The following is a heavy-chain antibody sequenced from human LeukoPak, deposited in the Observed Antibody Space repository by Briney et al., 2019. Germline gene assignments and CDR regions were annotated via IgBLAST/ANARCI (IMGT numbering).Heavy chain of an antibody. Sequence: RASVKVSCKASGYTFTGYYMHWVRQAPGQGLEWMGWISAYNGNTNYAQKLQGRVTMTTDTSTTTAYMELRSLRSDDTAVYYCASRSGAYPYYIDYWGQGTLVTVSS. CDR3: ASRSGAYPYYIDY. CDR1: GYTFTGYY. CDR2: ISAYNGNT. J-gene: IGHJ4*02. D-gene: IGHD1-26*01. V-gene: IGHV1-18*04.